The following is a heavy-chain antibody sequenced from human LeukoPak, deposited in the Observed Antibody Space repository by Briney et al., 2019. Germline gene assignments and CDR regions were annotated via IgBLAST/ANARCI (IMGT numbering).Heavy chain of an antibody. J-gene: IGHJ4*02. CDR3: ARQIPSASPYYFDY. Sequence: SETLSLTCAVYGGSFSGYYWGWIRQPPGKGLEWIGSVYYSGGTYYNPSLKSRVTISVDTSKNQFSLKLSSVTAADTAVYYCARQIPSASPYYFDYWGQGTLVTVSS. CDR1: GGSFSGYY. CDR2: VYYSGGT. V-gene: IGHV4-39*01. D-gene: IGHD6-6*01.